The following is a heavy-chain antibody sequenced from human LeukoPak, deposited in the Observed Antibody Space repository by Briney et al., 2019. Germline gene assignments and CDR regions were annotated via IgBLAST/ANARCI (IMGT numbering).Heavy chain of an antibody. CDR3: ARDRGAAAGTDFDY. V-gene: IGHV1-69*04. CDR2: IIPILGIA. J-gene: IGHJ4*02. D-gene: IGHD6-13*01. Sequence: SVKVSCKASGGTFSSYAISWVRQAPGQGLEWMGRIIPILGIANYAQKFQGRVAITADKSTSTAYMELSSLRSEDTAVYYCARDRGAAAGTDFDYWGQGTLVTVSS. CDR1: GGTFSSYA.